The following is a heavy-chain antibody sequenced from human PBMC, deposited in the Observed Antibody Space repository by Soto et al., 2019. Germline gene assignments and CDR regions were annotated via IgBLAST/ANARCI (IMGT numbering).Heavy chain of an antibody. V-gene: IGHV1-46*01. D-gene: IGHD2-21*02. Sequence: ASVKVSCKASGYTSTSYYMHWVRQAPGQGLEWMGIINPSGGSTSYAQKFQGRVTMTRDTSTSTVYMELSSLRSEDTAVYYCASFLAYCGGDCSVDAFDIWGQGTMVTVSS. CDR3: ASFLAYCGGDCSVDAFDI. CDR2: INPSGGST. J-gene: IGHJ3*02. CDR1: GYTSTSYY.